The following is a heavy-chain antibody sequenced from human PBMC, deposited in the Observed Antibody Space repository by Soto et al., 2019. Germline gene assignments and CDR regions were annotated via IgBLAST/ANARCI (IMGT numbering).Heavy chain of an antibody. V-gene: IGHV1-2*02. J-gene: IGHJ4*02. Sequence: QVQLVQSGAEVKKPGASVEVSCKASGYTFTDYFIHWVRQAPGQGLEWMGWINPNTGGINYAQKFQGRGSTTRDTSISTAYMELRGLRSDDTALYFCARSLSTLSARPDYWGQGTLVTVSS. CDR3: ARSLSTLSARPDY. CDR2: INPNTGGI. CDR1: GYTFTDYF. D-gene: IGHD6-6*01.